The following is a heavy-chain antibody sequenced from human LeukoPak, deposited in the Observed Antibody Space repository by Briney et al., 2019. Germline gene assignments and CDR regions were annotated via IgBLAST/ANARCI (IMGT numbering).Heavy chain of an antibody. Sequence: GGSLRLSCAASGFTFSSHALSWVRQAPGKGLEWVSAISGAGGSTYYADSVKGRFTISRDNSKNTLYLQMNSLRAEDTAVFYCAKSLAYCSSTSCSYYFYYMDVWGKGTTVTVSS. V-gene: IGHV3-23*01. CDR1: GFTFSSHA. CDR3: AKSLAYCSSTSCSYYFYYMDV. J-gene: IGHJ6*03. D-gene: IGHD2-2*01. CDR2: ISGAGGST.